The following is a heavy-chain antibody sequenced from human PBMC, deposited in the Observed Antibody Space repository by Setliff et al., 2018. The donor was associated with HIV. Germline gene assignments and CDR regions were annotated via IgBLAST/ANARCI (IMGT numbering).Heavy chain of an antibody. J-gene: IGHJ6*02. CDR2: ISSISTYI. D-gene: IGHD3-3*01. V-gene: IGHV3-21*01. CDR3: ARDYLYYNLYNGSPVYGMDV. Sequence: GGSLRLSCAASGFIFKNYDMNWVRQAPGKGLEWVPSISSISTYIYYADSVKGRFTISRDNAKNSLYLQMNSLRVEDTAVYYCARDYLYYNLYNGSPVYGMDVWGQGTTVTVSS. CDR1: GFIFKNYD.